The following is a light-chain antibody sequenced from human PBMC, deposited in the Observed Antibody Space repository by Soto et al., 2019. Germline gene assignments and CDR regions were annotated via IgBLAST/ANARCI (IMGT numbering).Light chain of an antibody. CDR1: ESVAS. CDR2: GAS. V-gene: IGKV3-20*01. Sequence: EIFLTQSPGTLSLSPGEGTTPSCRASESVASLAWYQQKPGQAPRLLIYGASTRATGIPDRFSGSGSGTDFTLTISRLEPEDFAVYYCQYYGGSPRTFGRGTKVDIK. CDR3: QYYGGSPRT. J-gene: IGKJ1*01.